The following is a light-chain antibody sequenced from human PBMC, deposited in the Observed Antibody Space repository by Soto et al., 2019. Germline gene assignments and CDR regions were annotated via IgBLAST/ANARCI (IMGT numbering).Light chain of an antibody. CDR1: QSVDIN. CDR3: QQYGSSVT. CDR2: GAH. V-gene: IGKV3-20*01. J-gene: IGKJ1*01. Sequence: EIVLTQSPATLSVSPGERVTLSCRASQSVDINLAWYRQKPGQAPRLLVSGAHNRAPGIPDRFSGSESGTDFTLRISRLEPEDFAVYYCQQYGSSVTFGEGTKVDIK.